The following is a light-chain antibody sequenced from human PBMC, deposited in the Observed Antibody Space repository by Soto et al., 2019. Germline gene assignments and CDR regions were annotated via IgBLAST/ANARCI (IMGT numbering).Light chain of an antibody. Sequence: QSVLTQPPSASATPGQRVTISCSGSSSNIGTNYVYWYQHLPGTAPKLLIYRNDQRPSGVPDRFSGSMSGTAASLAIGGLRSEDEADYYCAAWDDRLNAWVIGGGTKLTVL. J-gene: IGLJ3*02. CDR2: RND. CDR1: SSNIGTNY. CDR3: AAWDDRLNAWV. V-gene: IGLV1-47*01.